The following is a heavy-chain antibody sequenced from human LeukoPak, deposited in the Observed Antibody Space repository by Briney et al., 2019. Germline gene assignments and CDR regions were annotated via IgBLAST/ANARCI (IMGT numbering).Heavy chain of an antibody. V-gene: IGHV3-23*01. Sequence: AGGSLRLSCTASGLTFSIYAMSWVRQAPGKGLEWVSTIIGSGGNTYYTDSVKGRFTISRDNSKNTLFLQMNSLRAEDTGVYYCAQDREWRNVFDYWGRGTLVTVSS. J-gene: IGHJ4*02. CDR2: IIGSGGNT. CDR3: AQDREWRNVFDY. D-gene: IGHD2-8*01. CDR1: GLTFSIYA.